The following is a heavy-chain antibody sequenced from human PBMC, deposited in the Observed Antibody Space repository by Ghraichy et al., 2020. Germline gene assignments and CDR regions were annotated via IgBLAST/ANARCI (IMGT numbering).Heavy chain of an antibody. CDR3: ARSTSGYNWFDP. D-gene: IGHD3-22*01. CDR2: IYYSGST. Sequence: SETLSLTCTVSGGSISSSSDSWGWIRQPPKKGLEWIGSIYYSGSTYYNPSLKSRVTVSVDTSKKQLSLKLSSVTAADTAVYYCARSTSGYNWFDPWGQGTLVTVSS. J-gene: IGHJ5*02. V-gene: IGHV4-39*01. CDR1: GGSISSSSDS.